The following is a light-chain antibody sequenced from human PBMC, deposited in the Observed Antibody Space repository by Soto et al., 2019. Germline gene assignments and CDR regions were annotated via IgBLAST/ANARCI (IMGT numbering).Light chain of an antibody. CDR1: QSVSGN. J-gene: IGKJ2*01. Sequence: EIVMTQSPATLSVSPGERATLSCRASQSVSGNLAWYQQKPGQAPSLLIYGASTRATGIPARFSGSGSGTEFTLTISSLQSEDFAVYCCQQYNNWPPITFGQGTKLEIK. V-gene: IGKV3-15*01. CDR2: GAS. CDR3: QQYNNWPPIT.